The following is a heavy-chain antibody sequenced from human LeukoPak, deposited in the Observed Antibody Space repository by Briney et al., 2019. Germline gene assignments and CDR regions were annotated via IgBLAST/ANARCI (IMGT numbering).Heavy chain of an antibody. Sequence: GESLKISCQGSGYSFTSYWIGWVRQMPGKGLEWMGIIYPGDSDTRYCPSFQGQVTISADKSISTAYLQWSSLKASDTAMYYCARHRVVVAATPRASFDIWGQGTMVTVSS. J-gene: IGHJ3*02. CDR1: GYSFTSYW. CDR2: IYPGDSDT. V-gene: IGHV5-51*01. CDR3: ARHRVVVAATPRASFDI. D-gene: IGHD2-15*01.